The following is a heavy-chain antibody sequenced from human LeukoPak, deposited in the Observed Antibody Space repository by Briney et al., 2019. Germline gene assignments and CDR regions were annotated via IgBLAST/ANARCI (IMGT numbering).Heavy chain of an antibody. D-gene: IGHD1-26*01. Sequence: GESLKISCKGSGYSFTSYWIGRVRQMPGKGLEWMGIIYPGDSDTRYSPSFQGQVTISADKSISTAYLQWSSLKASDTAMYYCARHRHSGSLDDAFDIWGQGTMVTVSS. V-gene: IGHV5-51*01. CDR2: IYPGDSDT. CDR1: GYSFTSYW. J-gene: IGHJ3*02. CDR3: ARHRHSGSLDDAFDI.